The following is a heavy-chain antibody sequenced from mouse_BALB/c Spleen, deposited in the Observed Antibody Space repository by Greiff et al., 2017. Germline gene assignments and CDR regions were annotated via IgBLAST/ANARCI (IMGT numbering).Heavy chain of an antibody. CDR2: INPNNGGT. V-gene: IGHV1-18*01. J-gene: IGHJ1*01. CDR3: ARWALTTATYWYFDV. CDR1: GYTFTDYN. D-gene: IGHD1-2*01. Sequence: VQLQQSGPELVKPGASVKIPCKASGYTFTDYNMDWVKQSHGKSLEWIGDINPNNGGTIYNQKFKGKATLTVDKSSSTAYMELRSLTSEDTAVYYCARWALTTATYWYFDVWGAGTTVTVSS.